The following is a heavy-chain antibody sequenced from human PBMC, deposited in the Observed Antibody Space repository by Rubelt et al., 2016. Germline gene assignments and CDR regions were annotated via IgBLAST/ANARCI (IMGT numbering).Heavy chain of an antibody. V-gene: IGHV4-39*07. J-gene: IGHJ6*02. CDR3: ARGLLGYCSGGSCYRRYYYGMDV. Sequence: GSIYYSGSTNYNPSLKSRVTISVDTSKNQFSLKLSSVTAADTAVYYCARGLLGYCSGGSCYRRYYYGMDVWGQGTTVTVSS. D-gene: IGHD2-15*01. CDR2: IYYSGST.